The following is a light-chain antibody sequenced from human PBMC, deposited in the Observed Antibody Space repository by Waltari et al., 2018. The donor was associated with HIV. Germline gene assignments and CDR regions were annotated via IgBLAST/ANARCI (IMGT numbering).Light chain of an antibody. CDR2: DAS. CDR1: QSVNNY. Sequence: EIVLTQSPATLSLSPGERATLSCRASQSVNNYLAWYQQKPGQAPRLLIYDASNRATRIPARFSGRGSGTDFTLTSSSLEPEDFAVYYCQQRSNWPPRTFGGGNKVEIK. J-gene: IGKJ4*01. CDR3: QQRSNWPPRT. V-gene: IGKV3-11*01.